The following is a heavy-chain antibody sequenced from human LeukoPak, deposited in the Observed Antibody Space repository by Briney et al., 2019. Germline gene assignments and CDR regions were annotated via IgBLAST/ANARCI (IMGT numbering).Heavy chain of an antibody. J-gene: IGHJ3*02. D-gene: IGHD2-2*01. CDR3: ARDTGADIVVVPASRAFDI. CDR1: GFTFSSYA. V-gene: IGHV3-30-3*01. CDR2: ISYDGSNK. Sequence: PGGSLRLSCAASGFTFSSYAMHWVRQAPGKGLEWVAVISYDGSNKYYADSVKGRFTISRDNSKNTLYLQMNSLRAEDTAVYYCARDTGADIVVVPASRAFDIWGQGTMVTVSS.